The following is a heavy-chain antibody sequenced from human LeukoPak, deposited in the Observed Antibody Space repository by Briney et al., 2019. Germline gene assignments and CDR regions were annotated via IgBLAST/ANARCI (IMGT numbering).Heavy chain of an antibody. CDR3: AGSNYDNWFDP. CDR1: GGSFSGYY. D-gene: IGHD3-10*01. CDR2: INHSGST. Sequence: SETLSLTCAVYGGSFSGYYWSWIRQPPGKGLEWIGEINHSGSTNHNPSLKSRVTLSVDTSKNQFSLKLSSVTAADTAVYYCAGSNYDNWFDPWGQGTLVSVSS. V-gene: IGHV4-34*01. J-gene: IGHJ5*02.